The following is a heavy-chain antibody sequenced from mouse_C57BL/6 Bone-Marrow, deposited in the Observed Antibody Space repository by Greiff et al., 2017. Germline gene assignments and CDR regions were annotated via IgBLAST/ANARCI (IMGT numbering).Heavy chain of an antibody. CDR2: IDPEKGDT. Sequence: EVQLQESGAELVRPGASVKLSCTASGFNIKDDSMPWVKQRPEQGLEWIGWIDPEKGDTEYASKFQGKASITVDTSSNTAYLQLSSLTSEDTAVYYCTRISYWGQGTLVTV. CDR1: GFNIKDDS. J-gene: IGHJ3*01. V-gene: IGHV14-4*01. CDR3: TRISY.